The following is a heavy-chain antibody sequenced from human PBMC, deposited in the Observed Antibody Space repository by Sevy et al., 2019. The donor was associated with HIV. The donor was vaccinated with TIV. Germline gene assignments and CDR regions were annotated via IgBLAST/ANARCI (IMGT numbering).Heavy chain of an antibody. V-gene: IGHV3-23*01. J-gene: IGHJ6*02. CDR2: ISGSGGST. D-gene: IGHD3-3*01. CDR1: GFTFSSYA. CDR3: AKCITIFGVVSPYYYYGMDV. Sequence: GGSLRLSCAASGFTFSSYAMSWVRQAPGKGLEWVSAISGSGGSTYYADSVKGRFTISRDNSKNTLYLQMNSLRAEDTAVYYCAKCITIFGVVSPYYYYGMDVWVQGTTVTVSS.